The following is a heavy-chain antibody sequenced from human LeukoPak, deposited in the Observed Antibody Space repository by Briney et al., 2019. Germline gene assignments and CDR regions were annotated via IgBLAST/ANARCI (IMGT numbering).Heavy chain of an antibody. Sequence: ASVKVSCKASGYTFTSYGISWVRQAPGQGLEWMGWISAYNSNTNYAQKLQGRVTMTTDTCTSTAYMELRSLRSDDTAVYYCARHPMYYDSSGSFDYWGQGTLVTVSS. J-gene: IGHJ4*02. D-gene: IGHD3-22*01. CDR2: ISAYNSNT. V-gene: IGHV1-18*01. CDR3: ARHPMYYDSSGSFDY. CDR1: GYTFTSYG.